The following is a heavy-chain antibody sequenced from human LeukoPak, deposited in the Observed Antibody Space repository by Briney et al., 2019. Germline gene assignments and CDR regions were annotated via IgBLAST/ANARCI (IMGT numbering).Heavy chain of an antibody. V-gene: IGHV4-61*02. CDR1: GGSISSGSYY. D-gene: IGHD6-13*01. CDR3: ARDRRYSSSWYNAFDI. CDR2: IYTSGST. Sequence: SETLSLTCTVSGGSISSGSYYWSWIRQPAGKGLEWIGRIYTSGSTNYNPSLKSRVTMSVDTSKNQFSLKLSSVTAADTAVYYCARDRRYSSSWYNAFDIWGQGTMVTVSS. J-gene: IGHJ3*02.